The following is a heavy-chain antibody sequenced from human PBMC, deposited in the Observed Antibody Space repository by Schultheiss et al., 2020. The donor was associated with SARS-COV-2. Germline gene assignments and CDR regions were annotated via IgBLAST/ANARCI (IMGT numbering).Heavy chain of an antibody. CDR1: GLTVRTYS. CDR3: ARGVGGSLDY. D-gene: IGHD1-26*01. J-gene: IGHJ4*02. Sequence: GGSLRLSCAASGLTVRTYSMHWVRQAPGKGLEWVSSINNSSNYIYYADSVRGRFTVSRDNAKNSLYLQMNSLRAEDTAVYYCARGVGGSLDYWGQGTLVTVSS. CDR2: INNSSNYI. V-gene: IGHV3-21*01.